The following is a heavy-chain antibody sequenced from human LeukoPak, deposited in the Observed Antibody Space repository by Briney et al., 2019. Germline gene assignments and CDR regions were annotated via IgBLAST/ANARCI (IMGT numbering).Heavy chain of an antibody. D-gene: IGHD6-19*01. CDR1: GASLNSSNW. CDR2: IYHIGST. V-gene: IGHV4-4*02. J-gene: IGHJ3*02. Sequence: PSETLSLTCAVSGASLNSSNWWSWVRQPPGKGLEWIGEIYHIGSTNYNPSLKSRPIISVDKSKNQFSLQLSSVTAADTAVYYCAMTGITVSGGFDIWVQGTIATVCS. CDR3: AMTGITVSGGFDI.